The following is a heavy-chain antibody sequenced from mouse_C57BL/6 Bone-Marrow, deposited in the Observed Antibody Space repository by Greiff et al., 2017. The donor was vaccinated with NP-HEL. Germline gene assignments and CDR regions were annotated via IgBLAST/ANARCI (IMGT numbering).Heavy chain of an antibody. J-gene: IGHJ2*01. CDR2: IYPRSGNT. CDR3: ARRRGSITTVVADY. Sequence: QVQLQQSGAELARPGASVKLSCKASGYTFTSYGISWVKQRTGQGLEWIGEIYPRSGNTYYNEKFKGKATLTADKSSSTAYMELRSLTSEDSAVYVCARRRGSITTVVADYWGQGTTLTVSS. CDR1: GYTFTSYG. D-gene: IGHD1-1*01. V-gene: IGHV1-81*01.